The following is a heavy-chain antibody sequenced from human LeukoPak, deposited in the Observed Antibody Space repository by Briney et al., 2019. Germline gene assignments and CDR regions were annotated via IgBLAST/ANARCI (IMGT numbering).Heavy chain of an antibody. V-gene: IGHV3-23*01. J-gene: IGHJ5*02. Sequence: GGSLRLSCAASGFTFSDYYMSWVRQAPGKGLEWVSAISGSGGSTYYADSVKGRFTISRDNSKNTLYLQMNSLRAEDTAVYYCAKDGAPLGTHSSSLNWFDPWGQGTLVTVSS. CDR2: ISGSGGST. CDR3: AKDGAPLGTHSSSLNWFDP. D-gene: IGHD6-13*01. CDR1: GFTFSDYY.